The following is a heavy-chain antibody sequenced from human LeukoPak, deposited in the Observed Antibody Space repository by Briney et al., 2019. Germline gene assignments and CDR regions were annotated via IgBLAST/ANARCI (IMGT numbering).Heavy chain of an antibody. D-gene: IGHD6-19*01. V-gene: IGHV3-66*04. CDR1: GFTVSSNY. CDR3: ARLRYSSGSYYFDY. Sequence: PGGSLRLSCAASGFTVSSNYMSWVRQAPGKGLEWVSVIYSGGSTYYADSVKGRFTISRDNSKNTLYLQMNSLRAEGTAVYYCARLRYSSGSYYFDYWGQGTLVTVSS. J-gene: IGHJ4*02. CDR2: IYSGGST.